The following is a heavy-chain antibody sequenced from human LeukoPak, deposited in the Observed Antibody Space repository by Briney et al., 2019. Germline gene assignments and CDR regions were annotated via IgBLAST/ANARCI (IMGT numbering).Heavy chain of an antibody. CDR2: IIPIFGIA. D-gene: IGHD1/OR15-1a*01. J-gene: IGHJ6*02. V-gene: IGHV1-69*04. Sequence: ASVKVSCKASGGTFSSYATSWVRQAPGQGLEWMGRIIPIFGIANYAQKFQGRVTITADKSTSTAYMELSSLRSEDTAVYYCAREDGVEQPGMDVWGQGTTVTVSS. CDR3: AREDGVEQPGMDV. CDR1: GGTFSSYA.